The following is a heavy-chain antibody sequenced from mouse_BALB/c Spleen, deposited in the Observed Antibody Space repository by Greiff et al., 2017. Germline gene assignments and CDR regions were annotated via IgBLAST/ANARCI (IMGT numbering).Heavy chain of an antibody. D-gene: IGHD2-14*01. V-gene: IGHV1-12*01. CDR3: ARGSYRYDAMDY. CDR1: GYTFTSYN. J-gene: IGHJ4*01. Sequence: LQQPGAELVKPGASVKMSCKASGYTFTSYNMHWVKQTPGQGLEWIGAIYPGNGDTSYNQKFKGKATLTADKSSSTAYMQLSSLTSEDSAVYYCARGSYRYDAMDYWGQGTSVTVSS. CDR2: IYPGNGDT.